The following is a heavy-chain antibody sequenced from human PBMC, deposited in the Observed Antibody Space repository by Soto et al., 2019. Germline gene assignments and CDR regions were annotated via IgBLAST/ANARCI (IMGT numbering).Heavy chain of an antibody. Sequence: RGSLRLSCAASGFTFSSYSMNWVRQAPGKGLEWVSSISSSSSYIYYADSVKGRFTISRDNAKNSLYLQMNSLRAEDTAVYYCAKDDIAARDYYYYYGMDVWGQGTTVTVSS. CDR2: ISSSSSYI. CDR3: AKDDIAARDYYYYYGMDV. D-gene: IGHD6-6*01. CDR1: GFTFSSYS. J-gene: IGHJ6*02. V-gene: IGHV3-21*01.